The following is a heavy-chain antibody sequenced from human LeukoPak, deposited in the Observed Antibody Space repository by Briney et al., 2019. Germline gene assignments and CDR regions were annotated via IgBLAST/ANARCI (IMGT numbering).Heavy chain of an antibody. J-gene: IGHJ3*01. D-gene: IGHD2-8*02. CDR1: GFTFSIYW. CDR3: ARWDAYYTGGIGYSGDFAFDF. CDR2: MKGDGSVK. Sequence: GGTLRLFCAAAGFTFSIYWMGWVRQAPGKGLEWVASMKGDGSVKHFLDSVEGRFTISRDNAKTPLYLQMNSLSAEDTAIYYCARWDAYYTGGIGYSGDFAFDFWGQGTLVTVSS. V-gene: IGHV3-7*01.